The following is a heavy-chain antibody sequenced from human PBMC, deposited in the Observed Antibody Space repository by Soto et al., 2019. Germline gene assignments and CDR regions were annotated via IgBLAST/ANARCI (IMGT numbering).Heavy chain of an antibody. CDR2: VSASGSIT. J-gene: IGHJ4*02. CDR1: GFRFSNYD. CDR3: AKGDCSGGRCYRGFDY. V-gene: IGHV3-23*01. Sequence: EVQVLESGGGLVQPGGSLRLSCAASGFRFSNYDMSWVRQAPGKGLEWVSGVSASGSITSYADSAKGRFTISRDNAKNPMFLQMNSLRGEERAVYFCAKGDCSGGRCYRGFDYWGQGTLVTVSA. D-gene: IGHD2-15*01.